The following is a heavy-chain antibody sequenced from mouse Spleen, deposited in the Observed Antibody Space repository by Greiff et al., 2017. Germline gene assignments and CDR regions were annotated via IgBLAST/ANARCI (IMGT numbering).Heavy chain of an antibody. CDR2: IDPSDSYT. Sequence: QVQLQQPGAELVKPGASVKMSCKASGYTFTSYWITWVKQRPGQGLEWIGEIDPSDSYTNYNQKFKGKATLTVDKSSSTAYMQLSSLTSEDSAVYYCAPLRDFDVWGAGTTVTVSS. CDR1: GYTFTSYW. V-gene: IGHV1-69*02. D-gene: IGHD1-1*01. J-gene: IGHJ1*01. CDR3: APLRDFDV.